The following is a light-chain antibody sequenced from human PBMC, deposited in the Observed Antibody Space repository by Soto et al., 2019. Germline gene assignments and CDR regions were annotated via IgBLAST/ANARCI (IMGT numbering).Light chain of an antibody. J-gene: IGLJ1*01. CDR2: KGT. CDR1: SDDVGAYNS. Sequence: QSALAKPASVSGSPGQSITISCTGTSDDVGAYNSISWYQQLPHKAPQVILYKGTQRPSGVSSRFSGSTSGNAASLTISGLQADDEADYFCCSSAPKSTYVFGTGTKVTVL. V-gene: IGLV2-23*01. CDR3: CSSAPKSTYV.